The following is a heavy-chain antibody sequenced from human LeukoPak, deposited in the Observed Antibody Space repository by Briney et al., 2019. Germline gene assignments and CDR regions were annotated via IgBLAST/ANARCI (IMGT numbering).Heavy chain of an antibody. CDR3: VRAGKGDYDHGLDV. CDR1: GLTFSTYD. CDR2: INTAVDS. Sequence: GRSLRLACAPSGLTFSTYDTHCVRQATGKGLEWVSVINTAVDSFYAGSVKGRFTISREKAKNSFFRQTNSQRAGDTAVYYGVRAGKGDYDHGLDVWGKGTTVTVS. V-gene: IGHV3-13*01. J-gene: IGHJ6*04.